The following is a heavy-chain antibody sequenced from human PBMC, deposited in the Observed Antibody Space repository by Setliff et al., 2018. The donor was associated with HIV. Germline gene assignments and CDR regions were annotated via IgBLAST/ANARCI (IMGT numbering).Heavy chain of an antibody. J-gene: IGHJ6*02. CDR2: ISSTSSTI. CDR3: ARDSRARGIEYGMDV. D-gene: IGHD3-16*01. Sequence: TGGSLRLSCTASGFTFSSYSMNWVRQAPGKGLEWVSYISSTSSTIYYADSVKGRFTISRDNAKKSLYLQMNSLRAEDTAVYYCARDSRARGIEYGMDVWGQGTTVTVSS. V-gene: IGHV3-48*04. CDR1: GFTFSSYS.